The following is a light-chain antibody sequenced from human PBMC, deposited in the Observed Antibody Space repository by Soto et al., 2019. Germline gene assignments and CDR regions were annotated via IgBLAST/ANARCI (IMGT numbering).Light chain of an antibody. CDR3: QQFNSYPTT. Sequence: AIQLTQSPSSLSASVGDRVTITCRASQGISSALAWYQQKPGKAPKLLIYDASSLESGVPSRFSGSGSGTDFTLTISSLPPEDFATYYCQQFNSYPTTFGPGTKVDIK. CDR2: DAS. CDR1: QGISSA. J-gene: IGKJ3*01. V-gene: IGKV1-13*02.